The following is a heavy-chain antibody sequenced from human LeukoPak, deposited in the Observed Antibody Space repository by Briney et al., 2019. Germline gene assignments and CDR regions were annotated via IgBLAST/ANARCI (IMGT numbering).Heavy chain of an antibody. Sequence: GGSLRLSCAVSGFTFSDYAMSWIRQAPGRGLEWVSYISRSGDTIDYADSVKGRFSISRDNAKTSLYLQMNSLRAEDTAVYYCAGYHWNSGVVYWGQGTLVTVSS. V-gene: IGHV3-11*01. CDR1: GFTFSDYA. J-gene: IGHJ4*02. CDR2: ISRSGDTI. CDR3: AGYHWNSGVVY. D-gene: IGHD1-7*01.